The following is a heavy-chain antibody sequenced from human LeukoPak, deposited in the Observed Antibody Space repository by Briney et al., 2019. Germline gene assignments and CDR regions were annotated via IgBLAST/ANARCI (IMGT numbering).Heavy chain of an antibody. CDR2: INWNGGST. J-gene: IGHJ6*02. V-gene: IGHV3-20*04. CDR3: ARDRDLMVRGVTSYGMDV. CDR1: GFTFDDYG. D-gene: IGHD3-10*01. Sequence: PGGSLRLSCAASGFTFDDYGMSWVRQAPGKGLEWVSGINWNGGSTGYADSVKGRFTISRDNAKNSLYLQMNSLRAEDTALYYCARDRDLMVRGVTSYGMDVWGQGTTVTVSS.